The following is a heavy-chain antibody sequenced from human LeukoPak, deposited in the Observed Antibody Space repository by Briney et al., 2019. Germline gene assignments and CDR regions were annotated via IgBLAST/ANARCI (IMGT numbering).Heavy chain of an antibody. V-gene: IGHV1-69*05. CDR2: IIPIFGTA. Sequence: SVKVSCKASGGTFSSYAISWVRQAPGQGLEWMGRIIPIFGTANYAQKFQGRVTITTDESSSTAYMELSSLRSEDTAVYYCARERGVYSYGCAFDIWGQGTMVTVSS. CDR1: GGTFSSYA. D-gene: IGHD5-18*01. J-gene: IGHJ3*02. CDR3: ARERGVYSYGCAFDI.